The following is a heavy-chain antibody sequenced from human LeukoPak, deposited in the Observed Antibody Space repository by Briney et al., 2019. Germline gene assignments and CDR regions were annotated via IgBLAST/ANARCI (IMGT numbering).Heavy chain of an antibody. CDR1: GGSISSYY. D-gene: IGHD3-10*01. CDR2: IYYSGST. J-gene: IGHJ4*02. CDR3: ARGRSGHGGLDY. V-gene: IGHV4-59*01. Sequence: PSETLSLTCTVSGGSISSYYWSWIRQPPGKGLEWIGYIYYSGSTNYNPSLKSRVTISVDTSKNQFSLKLNSVTAADTAVYYCARGRSGHGGLDYWGQGTLVTVSS.